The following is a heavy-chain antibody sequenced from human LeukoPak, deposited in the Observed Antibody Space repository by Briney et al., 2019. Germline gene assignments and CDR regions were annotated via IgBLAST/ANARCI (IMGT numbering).Heavy chain of an antibody. Sequence: PSETLSLTCTVSGGSISSYYWGWIRQPAGKGLEWIGRTYTSGSTNYNPSLKSRVTMSVDTSKNQFSLKLSSVTAADTAVYYCARHSQYSYYYYMDVWGKGATVTVSS. CDR2: TYTSGST. J-gene: IGHJ6*03. V-gene: IGHV4-4*07. CDR1: GGSISSYY. CDR3: ARHSQYSYYYYMDV.